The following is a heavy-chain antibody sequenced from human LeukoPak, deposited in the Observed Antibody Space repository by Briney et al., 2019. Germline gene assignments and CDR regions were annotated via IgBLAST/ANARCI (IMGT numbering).Heavy chain of an antibody. Sequence: SETLSLTCAVYGGSFSGYYWSWIRQPPGKGLEWIGEINHSGSTNYNPSLKSRVITSVDTSKNQFSLKLSSVTAADTAVYYCARGTGSRVWELNWFDPWGQGILVTVSP. J-gene: IGHJ5*02. D-gene: IGHD3-10*01. CDR2: INHSGST. CDR3: ARGTGSRVWELNWFDP. CDR1: GGSFSGYY. V-gene: IGHV4-34*01.